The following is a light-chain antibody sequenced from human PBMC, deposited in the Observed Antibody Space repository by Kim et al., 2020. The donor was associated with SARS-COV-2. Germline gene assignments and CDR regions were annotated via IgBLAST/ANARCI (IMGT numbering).Light chain of an antibody. CDR2: GAS. CDR1: QSVSSN. V-gene: IGKV3-15*01. CDR3: QHYNNGPLT. J-gene: IGKJ4*01. Sequence: VSPGERAALSCRASQSVSSNLAWYQQKPGQAPRLLIYGASTRATGIPARFSGSGSGTEFTLTISSLQSEDFAVYYCQHYNNGPLTFGGGTKVDIK.